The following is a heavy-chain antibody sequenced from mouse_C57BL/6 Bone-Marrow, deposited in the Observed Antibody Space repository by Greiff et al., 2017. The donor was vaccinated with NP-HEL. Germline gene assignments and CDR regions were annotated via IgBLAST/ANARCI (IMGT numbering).Heavy chain of an antibody. CDR1: EYEFPSHD. D-gene: IGHD1-1*01. J-gene: IGHJ1*03. V-gene: IGHV5-2*01. CDR3: ARHGYYGRSYDNWYFDV. Sequence: DVQLVESGGGLVQPGESLKLSCESNEYEFPSHDMSWVRKTPEKRLELVAAINSDGGSTYYPDTMERRFIISRDNTKKTLYLQMSSLRSEDTALYYCARHGYYGRSYDNWYFDVWGTGTTVTVSS. CDR2: INSDGGST.